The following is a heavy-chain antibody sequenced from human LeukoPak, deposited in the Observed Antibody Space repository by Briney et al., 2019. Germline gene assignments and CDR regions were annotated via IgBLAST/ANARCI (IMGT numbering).Heavy chain of an antibody. CDR2: INWNGGST. J-gene: IGHJ1*01. CDR1: GFTFDDYA. V-gene: IGHV3-20*04. D-gene: IGHD6-13*01. Sequence: GGSLRLSCAASGFTFDDYAMSWVRQVPGKGLEWVSGINWNGGSTGYADSVKGRFTISRDNAKNSLYVQMNSLRAEDTALYYCARHGGSSSPGYFQHWGQGTLVTVSS. CDR3: ARHGGSSSPGYFQH.